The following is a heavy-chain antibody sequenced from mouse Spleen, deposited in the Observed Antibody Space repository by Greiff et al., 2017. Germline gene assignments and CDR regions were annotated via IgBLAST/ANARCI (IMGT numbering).Heavy chain of an antibody. Sequence: QVQLQQSGAELMKPGASVKLSCKASGYTFTGYWIEWVKQRPGHGLEWIGEILPGSGSTNYNEKFKGKATFTADTSSSTAYMQLSSLTTEDSAVYCCVREAAMVVAARSWYFGVWGAGTTVTVSS. V-gene: IGHV1-9*01. CDR3: VREAAMVVAARSWYFGV. D-gene: IGHD1-1*01. CDR2: ILPGSGST. J-gene: IGHJ1*01. CDR1: GYTFTGYW.